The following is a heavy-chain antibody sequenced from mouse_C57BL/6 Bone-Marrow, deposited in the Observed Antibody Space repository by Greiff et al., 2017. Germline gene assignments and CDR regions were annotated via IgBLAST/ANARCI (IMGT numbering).Heavy chain of an antibody. CDR1: GYTFTDYE. Sequence: VQLQESGAELVRPGASVTLSCKASGYTFTDYEMHWVKQTPVHGLEWIGAIDPETGGTAYNQKFKGKAILTADKSSSTAYMELRSLTSEDSAVYYCTNMIYYGYDRYFDVWGTGTTVTVSS. CDR2: IDPETGGT. V-gene: IGHV1-15*01. CDR3: TNMIYYGYDRYFDV. D-gene: IGHD2-2*01. J-gene: IGHJ1*03.